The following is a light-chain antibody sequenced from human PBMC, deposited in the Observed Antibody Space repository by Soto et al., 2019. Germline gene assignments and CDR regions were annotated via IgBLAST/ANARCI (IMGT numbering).Light chain of an antibody. Sequence: QSVLTQPPSVSGAPGQRITISCTGSTSDIGAGYDVHWYQQLPGTAPKVLIYGNNNRPSGVPDRFSGSKSGTSGSLAITGLQPEDEAEYYCQSYDISLTMVFGGGTKVTVL. V-gene: IGLV1-40*01. CDR2: GNN. CDR1: TSDIGAGYD. CDR3: QSYDISLTMV. J-gene: IGLJ2*01.